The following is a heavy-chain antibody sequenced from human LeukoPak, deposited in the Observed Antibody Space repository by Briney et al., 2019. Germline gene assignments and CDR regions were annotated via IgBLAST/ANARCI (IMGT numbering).Heavy chain of an antibody. Sequence: ASVKVSCKASGYTFTSYGISWVRQAPGQGLEWMGGIIPSGGSTSYAQKFRGRVTMTRDMSTSTVYMELSSLRSEDTAVYYCARVSSNDYGDYVMDYWGQGTLVTVSS. D-gene: IGHD4-17*01. CDR1: GYTFTSYG. J-gene: IGHJ4*02. V-gene: IGHV1-46*01. CDR2: IIPSGGST. CDR3: ARVSSNDYGDYVMDY.